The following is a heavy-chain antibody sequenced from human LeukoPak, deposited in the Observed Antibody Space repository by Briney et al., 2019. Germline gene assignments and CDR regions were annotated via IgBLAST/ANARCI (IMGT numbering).Heavy chain of an antibody. CDR2: INPNSGGT. Sequence: ASVKVSCKASGYTFTSYGISWVRQAPGQGLEWMGWINPNSGGTNYAQKFQGRVTMTRDTSISTAYMELSRLRSDDTAVYYCARVLDMTTVTMDVWGKGTTVTVSS. V-gene: IGHV1-2*02. CDR1: GYTFTSYG. CDR3: ARVLDMTTVTMDV. D-gene: IGHD4-17*01. J-gene: IGHJ6*03.